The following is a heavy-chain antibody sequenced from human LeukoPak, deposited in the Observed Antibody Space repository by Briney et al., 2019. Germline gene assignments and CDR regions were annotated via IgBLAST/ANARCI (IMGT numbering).Heavy chain of an antibody. CDR2: VYWNVDK. CDR3: AHTHYGYYPDY. D-gene: IGHD3-10*01. CDR1: GFSLSTSGVG. V-gene: IGHV2-5*01. J-gene: IGHJ4*02. Sequence: SGPTLVKPTQTLTLTCTFSGFSLSTSGVGVGWIRQPPGKALEWLALVYWNVDKRYSPSLMSGLTITKDTSNNQVILTMTNMGPADTATYYCAHTHYGYYPDYWGQGTLVTVSS.